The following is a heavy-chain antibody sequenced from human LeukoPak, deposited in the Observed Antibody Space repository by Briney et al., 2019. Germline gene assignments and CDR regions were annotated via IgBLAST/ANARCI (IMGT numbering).Heavy chain of an antibody. V-gene: IGHV3-21*01. CDR2: ISSSSSNT. Sequence: GGSLRLSCAASGFTFSSSTMNWVRQAPGQGLEWVSSISSSSSNTHYADSVKGRSTISRDNAKNSLYLQMTSLRDEDTAVYYCVYGDNRGYWGQGTLVTVSS. D-gene: IGHD4-17*01. J-gene: IGHJ4*02. CDR1: GFTFSSST. CDR3: VYGDNRGY.